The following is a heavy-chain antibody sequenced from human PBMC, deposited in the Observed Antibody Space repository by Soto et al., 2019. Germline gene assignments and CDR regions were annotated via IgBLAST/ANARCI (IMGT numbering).Heavy chain of an antibody. V-gene: IGHV3-23*01. CDR2: RVGTSGIT. Sequence: GGSLRLSCAASGFSLSNYAVTWVRQAPGKGLEWVSRVGTSGITKYADSVRGRFSISRDSSKDTVNLEMNSLRADDTAVYTCARGLYISGRVWGYDMWGQGTMVTVS. CDR3: ARGLYISGRVWGYDM. CDR1: GFSLSNYA. D-gene: IGHD6-19*01. J-gene: IGHJ3*02.